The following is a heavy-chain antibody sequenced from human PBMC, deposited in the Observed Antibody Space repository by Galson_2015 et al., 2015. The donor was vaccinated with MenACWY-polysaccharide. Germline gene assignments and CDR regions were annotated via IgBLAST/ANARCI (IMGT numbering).Heavy chain of an antibody. Sequence: SLRLSCAASGFIFNNYWMSWVRQAPGKGLEWVANIKPDGSEKNYVDSVKGRFTISRDNSKNTLYLQMNSLRAEDTAVYYCAKLTSIAAAAEVDFWGQGTLVTVSS. CDR1: GFIFNNYW. D-gene: IGHD6-13*01. CDR3: AKLTSIAAAAEVDF. V-gene: IGHV3-7*03. J-gene: IGHJ4*02. CDR2: IKPDGSEK.